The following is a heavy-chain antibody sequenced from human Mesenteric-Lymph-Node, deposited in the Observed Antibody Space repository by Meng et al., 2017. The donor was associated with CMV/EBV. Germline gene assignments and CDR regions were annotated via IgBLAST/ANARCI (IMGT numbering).Heavy chain of an antibody. CDR1: GGSFSGYY. CDR3: ARGSSYDILTGYFDY. D-gene: IGHD3-9*01. V-gene: IGHV4-34*01. CDR2: INHSGST. Sequence: VQLNQWGAGRLKPPETLPVTCAVYGGSFSGYYWNWIRQSPEKGLEWIGEINHSGSTTYNPSFTSRIIISVDTSTNQISLNMSSVTAADTAVYYCARGSSYDILTGYFDYWGQGALVTVSS. J-gene: IGHJ4*02.